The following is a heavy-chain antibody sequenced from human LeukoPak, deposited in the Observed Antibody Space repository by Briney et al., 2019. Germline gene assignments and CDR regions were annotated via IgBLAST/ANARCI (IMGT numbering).Heavy chain of an antibody. CDR3: AKEPNKLGYCSSTSCYDQYFDY. J-gene: IGHJ4*02. CDR2: ISGSGGST. Sequence: PGGSLRLSCAASGFTFSSYAMSWVRQAPGKGLEWVSAISGSGGSTYYADSVKGRFTISRDNSKNTLYLQMNSLRAEDTAVYYCAKEPNKLGYCSSTSCYDQYFDYWGQGTLVTVSS. CDR1: GFTFSSYA. V-gene: IGHV3-23*01. D-gene: IGHD2-2*01.